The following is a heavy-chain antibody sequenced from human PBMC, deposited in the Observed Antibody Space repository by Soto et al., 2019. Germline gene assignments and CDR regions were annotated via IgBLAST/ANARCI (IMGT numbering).Heavy chain of an antibody. V-gene: IGHV3-23*01. D-gene: IGHD6-13*01. CDR3: AKAASGWFSAFDI. Sequence: EVQLLESGGGLVQPGGSLRLSCAASGFTFSSYAMSWVRQAPGKGLEWVSAISGSGGTTYYADSVKGRFTFSRDNSKNTRYLQMNSLRAEETAVYYCAKAASGWFSAFDIWGQGTMVTVSS. J-gene: IGHJ3*02. CDR1: GFTFSSYA. CDR2: ISGSGGTT.